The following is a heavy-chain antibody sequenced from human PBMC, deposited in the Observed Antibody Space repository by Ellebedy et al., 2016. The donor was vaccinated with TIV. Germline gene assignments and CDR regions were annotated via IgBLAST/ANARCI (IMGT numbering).Heavy chain of an antibody. D-gene: IGHD6-13*01. V-gene: IGHV4-30-4*08. CDR3: ARDRPDPTAAPGTDGDWFDP. Sequence: DYYMGWIRQSPGKGLEWIGYSSYSGSTYYTPSLKSRVTISVDTSNNQFSLRLTSVTAADTAMYFCARDRPDPTAAPGTDGDWFDPWGQGTLVTVSS. CDR2: SSYSGST. CDR1: DYY. J-gene: IGHJ5*02.